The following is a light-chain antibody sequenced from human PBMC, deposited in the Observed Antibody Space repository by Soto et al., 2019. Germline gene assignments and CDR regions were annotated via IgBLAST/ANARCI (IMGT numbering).Light chain of an antibody. CDR1: SGHSSYA. Sequence: QSVLTQSPSASASLGASVKVTCTLSSGHSSYAIAWHQQQPEKGPRYLMKLNSDGSHSKGDGIPDRFSGSSSGAERYLTISRLQYEDEADSSCQTWGTGIQVFGGGPKLTVL. CDR3: QTWGTGIQV. V-gene: IGLV4-69*01. CDR2: LNSDGSH. J-gene: IGLJ2*01.